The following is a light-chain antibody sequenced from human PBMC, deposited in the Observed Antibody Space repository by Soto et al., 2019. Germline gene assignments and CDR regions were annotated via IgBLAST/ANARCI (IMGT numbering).Light chain of an antibody. CDR2: DAS. V-gene: IGKV3-11*01. Sequence: EIMLTQSPATLSLSPEERATLSCRASLNVNSYLAWYQQKPGQAPRLLIYDASNRAAGIPARFSGSGSGTDFTLTISSLEPEDFAIYYCQQRQYWPPITFGQGTLLE. J-gene: IGKJ5*01. CDR3: QQRQYWPPIT. CDR1: LNVNSY.